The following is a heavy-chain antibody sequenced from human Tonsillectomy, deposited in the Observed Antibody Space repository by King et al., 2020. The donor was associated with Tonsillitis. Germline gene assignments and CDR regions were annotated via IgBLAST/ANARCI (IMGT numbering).Heavy chain of an antibody. J-gene: IGHJ4*02. Sequence: QLQESGPGLVKPSQTLSLTCTVSGDSISSDNYYGSWIRQYPGKGLEWIGYFLHSGSTYYNPSLKSRVTMSVDTSKNQFSLDLTSVTATDTAVYYCAREVVVWSQGTLVTVSS. V-gene: IGHV4-31*03. CDR3: AREVVV. CDR1: GDSISSDNYY. D-gene: IGHD2-15*01. CDR2: FLHSGST.